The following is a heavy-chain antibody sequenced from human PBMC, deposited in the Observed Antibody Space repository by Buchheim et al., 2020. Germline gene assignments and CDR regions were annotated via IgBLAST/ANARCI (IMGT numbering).Heavy chain of an antibody. CDR2: ISYDGSNK. Sequence: QVQLVESGGGVVQPGRSLRLSCAAPGFTFSSYAMHWVRQAPGKGLEWVAVISYDGSNKYYADSVKGRFTISRDNSKNTLYLQMNSLRAEDTAVYYCARDDSSGRKAFDIWGQGT. D-gene: IGHD3-22*01. CDR3: ARDDSSGRKAFDI. CDR1: GFTFSSYA. V-gene: IGHV3-30*04. J-gene: IGHJ3*02.